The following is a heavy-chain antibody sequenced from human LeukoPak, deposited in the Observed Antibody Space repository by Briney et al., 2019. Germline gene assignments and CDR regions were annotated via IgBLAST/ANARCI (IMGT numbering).Heavy chain of an antibody. CDR3: AKDLTVATIGYFQH. Sequence: ASVKVSCKASGYTFTSYDINWVRQATGQGLEWMGWMNPNSGNTGYAQKFQGRVTMTRNTSISTAYMELSSLRAEDTAVYYCAKDLTVATIGYFQHWGQGTLVTVSS. CDR2: MNPNSGNT. V-gene: IGHV1-8*01. D-gene: IGHD5-24*01. CDR1: GYTFTSYD. J-gene: IGHJ1*01.